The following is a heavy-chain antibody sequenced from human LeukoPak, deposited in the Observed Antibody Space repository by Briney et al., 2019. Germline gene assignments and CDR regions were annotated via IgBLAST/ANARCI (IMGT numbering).Heavy chain of an antibody. CDR1: GGSIGFYF. CDR2: INGNGVT. V-gene: IGHV4-4*07. D-gene: IGHD3-16*02. Sequence: SETLSLTCTVSGGSIGFYFWSWIRQSAGKGLEWIGRINGNGVTNYNPSLKSRVTMSVDTSKSQFSLNLRSATAADTSVCYCVRDELRTTYRFSWDPWGQGILVTV. J-gene: IGHJ5*02. CDR3: VRDELRTTYRFSWDP.